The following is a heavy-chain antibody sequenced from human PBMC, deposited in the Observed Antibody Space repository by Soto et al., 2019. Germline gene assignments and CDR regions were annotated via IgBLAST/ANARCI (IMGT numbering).Heavy chain of an antibody. CDR1: GYTFTSYY. CDR2: INPSGGS. D-gene: IGHD1-1*01. V-gene: IGHV1-46*03. CDR3: ARDRIPPKGATGYWYFDL. Sequence: QVQLVQSGAEVKKPGASVKVSCKASGYTFTSYYMHWVRQAPGQGLEWMGIINPSGGSSYAQKFQGRVTMTTDTSASPVYMELRSVTSEDTAVYSCARDRIPPKGATGYWYFDLWGRGTLVTVSS. J-gene: IGHJ2*01.